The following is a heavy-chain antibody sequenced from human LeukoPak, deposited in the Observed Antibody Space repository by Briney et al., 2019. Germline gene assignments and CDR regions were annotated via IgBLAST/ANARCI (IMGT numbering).Heavy chain of an antibody. D-gene: IGHD5-18*01. CDR2: ISYSGNT. CDR1: GGSISSGDYY. Sequence: SETLSLTCTVSGGSISSGDYYWGWIRQPPGKGLEWIGYISYSGNTYYNPSLQSRVTISVDTSKTQFSLKLSSVTAADTAVYYCARDLGYGRGFDYWGQGSLVTVSS. V-gene: IGHV4-31*03. J-gene: IGHJ4*02. CDR3: ARDLGYGRGFDY.